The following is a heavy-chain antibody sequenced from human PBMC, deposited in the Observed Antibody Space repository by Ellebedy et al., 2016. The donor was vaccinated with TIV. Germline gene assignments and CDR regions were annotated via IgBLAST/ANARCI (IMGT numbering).Heavy chain of an antibody. CDR1: GYTFTSYG. J-gene: IGHJ4*02. CDR3: ARAMTTVTTDY. CDR2: LNAYNGNT. Sequence: AASVKVSCKASGYTFTSYGINWVRQAPGQGLEWMGWLNAYNGNTNYVQKLQGRVTMTTDTSTNTAYMELRSLRSDDTAVYYCARAMTTVTTDYWGLGTLVTVSS. V-gene: IGHV1-18*04. D-gene: IGHD4-17*01.